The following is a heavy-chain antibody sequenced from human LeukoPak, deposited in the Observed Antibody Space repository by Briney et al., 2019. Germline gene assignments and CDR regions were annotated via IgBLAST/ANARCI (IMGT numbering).Heavy chain of an antibody. V-gene: IGHV4-39*01. J-gene: IGHJ4*02. CDR1: GGSISSSSFY. D-gene: IGHD5-24*01. CDR2: IYYRGNT. Sequence: SETLSLTCTVSGGSISSSSFYWRWMRQPPGKGLEWIGSIYYRGNTYYNPSLKSRVTISVDTSKNPFSLKLSSVTAADTAVYYCARSRYGYISTFDYWGQGTLVTVSS. CDR3: ARSRYGYISTFDY.